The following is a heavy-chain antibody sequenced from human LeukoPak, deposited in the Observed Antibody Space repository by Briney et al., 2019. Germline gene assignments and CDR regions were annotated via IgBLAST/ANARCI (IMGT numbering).Heavy chain of an antibody. CDR2: ISGSGGST. CDR3: ARAKVEGRYYDFWSGSQYYFDY. J-gene: IGHJ4*02. D-gene: IGHD3-3*01. V-gene: IGHV3-23*01. Sequence: GGSLRLSCAASGFTFSSYAMSWVRQAPGKGLEWVSAISGSGGSTYYADSVKGRFTISRDNSKNTLYLQMNSLRAEDTAVYYCARAKVEGRYYDFWSGSQYYFDYWGQGTLVTVSS. CDR1: GFTFSSYA.